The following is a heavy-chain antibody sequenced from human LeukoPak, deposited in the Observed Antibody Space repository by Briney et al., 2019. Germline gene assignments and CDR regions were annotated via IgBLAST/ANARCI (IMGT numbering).Heavy chain of an antibody. CDR1: GSRFTSYG. CDR2: ISVYNGNT. V-gene: IGHV1-18*01. CDR3: ARVMGVRVYSSWTQMNWFDP. D-gene: IGHD6-13*01. Sequence: ASVKVSRTASGSRFTSYGISWLWLAPGQGQGRVGWISVYNGNTNNAQKLQGRVTMTTDTSTSTAYMQLRSLKSEDTATYYCARVMGVRVYSSWTQMNWFDPWGQGTLVTVSS. J-gene: IGHJ5*02.